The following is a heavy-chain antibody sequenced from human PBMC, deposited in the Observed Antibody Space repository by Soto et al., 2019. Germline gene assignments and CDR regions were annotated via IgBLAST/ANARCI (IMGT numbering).Heavy chain of an antibody. Sequence: SETLSLTCTVSGGSISSYYWSWIGQPPGKGLEWIGYIYYSGSTNYNPSLKSRVTISVDTSKNQFSLKLSSVTAADTAVYYCARDRDSSSYFNWFDPWGQGTLVTVSS. D-gene: IGHD6-13*01. V-gene: IGHV4-59*01. CDR2: IYYSGST. CDR3: ARDRDSSSYFNWFDP. CDR1: GGSISSYY. J-gene: IGHJ5*02.